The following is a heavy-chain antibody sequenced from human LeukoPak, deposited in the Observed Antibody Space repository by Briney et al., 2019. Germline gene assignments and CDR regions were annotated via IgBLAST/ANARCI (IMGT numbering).Heavy chain of an antibody. CDR3: AKDPYRVVFATGNYLDP. D-gene: IGHD2-15*01. J-gene: IGHJ5*02. CDR1: GFTFSNYG. CDR2: ISSDETNI. V-gene: IGHV3-30*18. Sequence: GGSLRLSCATSGFTFSNYGMHWVRQAPGKGLEWVAVISSDETNIRYGDSVRGRFTVSRDNAKNTVYLQMNSLGADDTAVYYCAKDPYRVVFATGNYLDPWGQGTLVTVSS.